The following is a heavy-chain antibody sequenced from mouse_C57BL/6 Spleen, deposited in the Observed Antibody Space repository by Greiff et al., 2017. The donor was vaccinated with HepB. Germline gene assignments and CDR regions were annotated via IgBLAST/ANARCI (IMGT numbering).Heavy chain of an antibody. Sequence: EVKLQESGPELVKPGASVKMSCKASGYTFTDYNMHWVKQSNGKSLEWIGYINPNNGGTSYNQKFKGKATLTVNKSSSTAYMELRSLTSDDSAVYYCARRHYGHYYAMDYWGQGTSVTVSS. V-gene: IGHV1-22*01. CDR2: INPNNGGT. CDR3: ARRHYGHYYAMDY. CDR1: GYTFTDYN. J-gene: IGHJ4*01. D-gene: IGHD1-1*02.